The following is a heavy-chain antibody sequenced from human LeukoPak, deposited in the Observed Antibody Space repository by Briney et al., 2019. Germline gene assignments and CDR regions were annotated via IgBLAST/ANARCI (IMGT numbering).Heavy chain of an antibody. J-gene: IGHJ4*02. CDR2: INPNSGGT. CDR3: ARGWSSGYDEFHY. D-gene: IGHD5-12*01. V-gene: IGHV1-2*02. CDR1: GYTFTGYY. Sequence: ASVKVSCKASGYTFTGYYMHWVRQAPGQGLEWMGWINPNSGGTNYAQKFQGRVTMTRDTSISTACMELSRLRSDDTAVYYCARGWSSGYDEFHYWGQGTLVTVSS.